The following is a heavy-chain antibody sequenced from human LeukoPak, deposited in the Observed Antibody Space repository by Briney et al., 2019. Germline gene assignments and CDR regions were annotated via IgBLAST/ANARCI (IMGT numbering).Heavy chain of an antibody. J-gene: IGHJ4*02. CDR3: ARGAEYYAIWRGYAGYSDY. D-gene: IGHD3-3*01. CDR2: IYYSGST. Sequence: SETLSLTCTVSGGSISSYYWSWIRQPPGKGLEWIGYIYYSGSTNYNPSLRSRVTISLDRSKKKFSLKLTSVTAADTAVYFCARGAEYYAIWRGYAGYSDYWGQGISVTVSS. V-gene: IGHV4-59*08. CDR1: GGSISSYY.